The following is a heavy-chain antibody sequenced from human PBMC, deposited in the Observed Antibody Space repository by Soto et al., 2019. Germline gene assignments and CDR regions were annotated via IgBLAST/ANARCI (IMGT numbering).Heavy chain of an antibody. Sequence: PGGSLRLSCAASGFTFSSYAMSWVRQAPGKGLEWVSAISGSGGSTYYADSVKGRFTISRDNSKNTLYLQMNSLRAEDTAVYYCAKMLVDYYGSGSPSPFDYWGQGTLVTVSS. V-gene: IGHV3-23*01. CDR2: ISGSGGST. CDR1: GFTFSSYA. D-gene: IGHD3-10*01. J-gene: IGHJ4*02. CDR3: AKMLVDYYGSGSPSPFDY.